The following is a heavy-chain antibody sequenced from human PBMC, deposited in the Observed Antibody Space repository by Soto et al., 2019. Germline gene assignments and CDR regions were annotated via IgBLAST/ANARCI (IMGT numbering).Heavy chain of an antibody. CDR1: GYTFTSYG. Sequence: ASVKVYCKASGYTFTSYGISWVRQAPGQGLEWMGWISAYNGNTNYAQKLQGRVTMTTDTSTSTAYMELRSLRSDDTAVYYCARDGPQEWVVTRNLYYYYGMDVWG. D-gene: IGHD2-21*02. V-gene: IGHV1-18*01. J-gene: IGHJ6*02. CDR2: ISAYNGNT. CDR3: ARDGPQEWVVTRNLYYYYGMDV.